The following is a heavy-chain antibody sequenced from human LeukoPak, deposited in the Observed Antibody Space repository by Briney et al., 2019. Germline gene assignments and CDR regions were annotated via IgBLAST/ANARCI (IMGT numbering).Heavy chain of an antibody. D-gene: IGHD3-9*01. CDR3: GKTDIYFNPIDY. CDR2: IHRDGRT. Sequence: PLGTLSLTCAVSGVSISTSEWWIWVRQPLGQGLEWIGEIHRDGRTRYNPSLTSRVTMSMDYSKNQFSLNVRFVTAADAAIYYCGKTDIYFNPIDYWGPGSLVTVSS. CDR1: GVSISTSEW. V-gene: IGHV4-4*02. J-gene: IGHJ4*02.